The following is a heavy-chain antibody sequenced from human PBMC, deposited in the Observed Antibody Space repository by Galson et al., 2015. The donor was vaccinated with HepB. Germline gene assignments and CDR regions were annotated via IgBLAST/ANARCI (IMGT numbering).Heavy chain of an antibody. CDR2: TYCRSTCYY. J-gene: IGHJ5*02. CDR3: ASERSVAVAGDNWFDP. V-gene: IGHV6-1*01. D-gene: IGHD6-19*01. Sequence: CAISGDSVSSNSAAWNWIRQSPSRGLEWLGRTYCRSTCYYDYALSVKSRIAINSDTSKNRFSLQLNSVTPEDTAVSYCASERSVAVAGDNWFDPWGQGTLVTDSS. CDR1: GDSVSSNSAA.